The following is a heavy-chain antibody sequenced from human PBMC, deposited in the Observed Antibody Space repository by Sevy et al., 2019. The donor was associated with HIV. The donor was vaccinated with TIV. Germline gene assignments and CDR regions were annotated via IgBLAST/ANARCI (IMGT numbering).Heavy chain of an antibody. V-gene: IGHV3-30*03. J-gene: IGHJ6*02. D-gene: IGHD3-10*01. CDR1: GFTFNSYG. CDR2: ISYDGSEK. Sequence: GGSLRLSCEASGFTFNSYGMHWVRQAPGKGLEWVAVISYDGSEKYYADSVEGRFTISREKSKNMVYVQMNSLRAEDTAVYYCASKFRTYGMAVWGQGTTVTVSS. CDR3: ASKFRTYGMAV.